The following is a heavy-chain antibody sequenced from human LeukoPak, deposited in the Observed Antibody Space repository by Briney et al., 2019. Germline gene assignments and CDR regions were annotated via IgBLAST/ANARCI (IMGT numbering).Heavy chain of an antibody. CDR3: ARGEWSSSPFDY. CDR2: ISTSSIYI. J-gene: IGHJ4*02. Sequence: GGSLRLSCAASGFTFSTYSMHWVRQAPGKGVEWVSFISTSSIYIYYADSVKGRFTISRDNARNSLYLQMNSLRAEDTAVYYCARGEWSSSPFDYWGQGTLVTVSS. CDR1: GFTFSTYS. D-gene: IGHD6-6*01. V-gene: IGHV3-21*01.